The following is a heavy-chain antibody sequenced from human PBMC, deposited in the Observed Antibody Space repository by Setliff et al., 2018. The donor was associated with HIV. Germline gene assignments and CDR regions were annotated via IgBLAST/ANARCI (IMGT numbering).Heavy chain of an antibody. V-gene: IGHV4-39*07. J-gene: IGHJ6*02. CDR2: IYYSYSSGST. D-gene: IGHD3-10*01. CDR3: ARDWHGSGSYYPSYSYGMDV. CDR1: AGSISSSNYY. Sequence: SETLSLTCTVSAGSISSSNYYWGWIRQPPGKGLEWIGSIYYSYSSGSTYYNPSLKSRVTISVDTSKNQLSLKLSSVTAADTAVYYCARDWHGSGSYYPSYSYGMDVWGQGTTVTVSS.